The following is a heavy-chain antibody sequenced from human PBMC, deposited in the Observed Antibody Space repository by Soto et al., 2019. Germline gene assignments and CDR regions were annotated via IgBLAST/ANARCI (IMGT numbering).Heavy chain of an antibody. CDR2: INAGNGNT. CDR1: GYTFTSYA. J-gene: IGHJ4*02. V-gene: IGHV1-3*01. D-gene: IGHD6-19*01. Sequence: ASVKVSCKASGYTFTSYAMHWVRQAPGQRLEWMGWINAGNGNTKYSQKFQGRVTITRDTSASTAYMELSSLRSEDTAVYYCARDPDSSGWHGVFEYLGQGTLGTCSS. CDR3: ARDPDSSGWHGVFEY.